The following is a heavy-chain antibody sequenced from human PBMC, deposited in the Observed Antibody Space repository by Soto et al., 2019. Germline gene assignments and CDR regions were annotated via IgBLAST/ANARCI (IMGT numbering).Heavy chain of an antibody. D-gene: IGHD6-13*01. CDR1: GGSFSGYY. CDR2: INHSGST. Sequence: PSETLSLTCAVYGGSFSGYYWSWIRQPPGKGLEWIGEINHSGSTNYNPSLKSRVTISVDTSKNQFSLKLSSVTAADTAVYYCASEGYSSSWYNPMARYFDYWGPGTLVTVSS. J-gene: IGHJ4*02. CDR3: ASEGYSSSWYNPMARYFDY. V-gene: IGHV4-34*01.